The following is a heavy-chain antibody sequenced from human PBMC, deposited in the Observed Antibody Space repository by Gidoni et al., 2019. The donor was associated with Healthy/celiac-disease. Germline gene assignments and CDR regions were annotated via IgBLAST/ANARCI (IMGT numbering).Heavy chain of an antibody. CDR3: ARDKAGDDSSGYYPGGFDY. D-gene: IGHD3-22*01. J-gene: IGHJ4*02. CDR1: GFTVSSNY. V-gene: IGHV3-53*04. CDR2: IYGGGST. Sequence: EVQLVESGGGLVQPGGSLRLSCAASGFTVSSNYMSWVRQAPGKGLEWVSVIYGGGSTYYADSVKGRFTISRHNSKNTLDLQMNSLRAEDTAVYYCARDKAGDDSSGYYPGGFDYWGQGTLVTVSS.